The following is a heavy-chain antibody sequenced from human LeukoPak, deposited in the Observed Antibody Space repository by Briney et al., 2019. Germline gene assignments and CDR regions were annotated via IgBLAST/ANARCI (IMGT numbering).Heavy chain of an antibody. CDR3: ARAAYSSTWYSRYFDL. Sequence: GGPLRLSCAASGFIFSSYWMHWVRHAPGKGLAWVSRINTDGSSTSYADSVKGRFTISRENAKNSLYLQMNSLRAGDTAVYYCARAAYSSTWYSRYFDLWGRGALVTVSS. CDR1: GFIFSSYW. D-gene: IGHD6-13*01. V-gene: IGHV3-74*01. J-gene: IGHJ2*01. CDR2: INTDGSST.